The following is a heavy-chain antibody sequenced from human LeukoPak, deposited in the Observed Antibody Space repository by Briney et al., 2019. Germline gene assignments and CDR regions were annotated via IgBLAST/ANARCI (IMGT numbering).Heavy chain of an antibody. CDR1: GFTFSSYD. Sequence: GGSLRLSCAASGFTFSSYDMHWVRHATGKGLEWVSAIGTAGGTYYPGSVKGRFTISRENAKDSLYLQMNSLRAGDTAVYYCARGNFGELLSGRNDYYYYYGMDVWGQGTTVTVSS. V-gene: IGHV3-13*01. CDR3: ARGNFGELLSGRNDYYYYYGMDV. CDR2: IGTAGGT. J-gene: IGHJ6*02. D-gene: IGHD3-10*01.